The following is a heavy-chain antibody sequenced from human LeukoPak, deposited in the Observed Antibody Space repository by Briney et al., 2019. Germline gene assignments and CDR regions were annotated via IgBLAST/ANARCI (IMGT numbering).Heavy chain of an antibody. D-gene: IGHD1-26*01. J-gene: IGHJ5*02. CDR3: ARDGRKWELGFDP. Sequence: SETLSLTCTVSGGSICSYYWSWIRQPAGKGLEWIGRIYTSGSTNYNPSLKSRVTMSVDTSKNQFSLKLSSVTAADTAVYYCARDGRKWELGFDPWGQGTLVTVSS. CDR2: IYTSGST. CDR1: GGSICSYY. V-gene: IGHV4-4*07.